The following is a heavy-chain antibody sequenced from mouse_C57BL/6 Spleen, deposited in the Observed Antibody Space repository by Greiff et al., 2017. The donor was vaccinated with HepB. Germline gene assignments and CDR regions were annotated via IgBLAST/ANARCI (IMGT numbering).Heavy chain of an antibody. CDR1: GYTFTSYW. CDR2: INPSSGYT. D-gene: IGHD1-1*01. J-gene: IGHJ2*01. CDR3: ARYRIITTVVENYFDY. V-gene: IGHV1-7*01. Sequence: QVHVKQSGAELAKPGASVKLSCKASGYTFTSYWMHWVKQRPGQGLEWIGYINPSSGYTKYKQKFKDKATLNEDKSSSTAYMQQSSLTYEDSAVYYCARYRIITTVVENYFDYWGQGTTLTVSS.